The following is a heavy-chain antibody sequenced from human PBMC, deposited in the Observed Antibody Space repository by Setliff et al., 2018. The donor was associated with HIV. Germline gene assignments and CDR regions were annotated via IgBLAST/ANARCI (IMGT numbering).Heavy chain of an antibody. V-gene: IGHV4-38-2*01. CDR1: GYSISSGYY. CDR3: ARSIVPVASGYYYFEY. CDR2: IYHTGST. J-gene: IGHJ4*02. Sequence: SETLSLTCAVSGYSISSGYYWGWIRQPPGKGLEWLGSIYHTGSTYYKPSLKSRVTISVDTSKNQFSLRLSSVAAGDMAVYYCARSIVPVASGYYYFEYWGQGTLVTVSS. D-gene: IGHD3-3*01.